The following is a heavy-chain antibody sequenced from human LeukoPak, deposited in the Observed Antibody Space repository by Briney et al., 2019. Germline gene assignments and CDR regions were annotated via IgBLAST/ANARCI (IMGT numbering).Heavy chain of an antibody. CDR3: AREGYSSSWYYLDY. CDR2: ISSSSSYI. CDR1: GFTFSSYW. D-gene: IGHD6-13*01. V-gene: IGHV3-21*01. Sequence: PGGSLRLSCVASGFTFSSYWMHWVRQGPGKGLEWVSSISSSSSYIYYADSVKGRFTISRDNAKNSLYLQMNSLRAEDTAVYYCAREGYSSSWYYLDYWGQGTLVTVSS. J-gene: IGHJ4*02.